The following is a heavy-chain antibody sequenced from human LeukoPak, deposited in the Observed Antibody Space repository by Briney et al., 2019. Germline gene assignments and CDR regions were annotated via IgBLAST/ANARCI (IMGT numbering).Heavy chain of an antibody. J-gene: IGHJ5*02. CDR3: ARGGGGGYDYQDWFDP. CDR1: GYTFTSYD. D-gene: IGHD5-12*01. Sequence: GASVKVSCKASGYTFTSYDINWVRQATGQGLEWMGWMNPNSGNTGYAQKFQGRVTMTTDTSTSTAYMELRSLRSDDTAVYYCARGGGGGYDYQDWFDPWGQGTLVTVSS. CDR2: MNPNSGNT. V-gene: IGHV1-8*01.